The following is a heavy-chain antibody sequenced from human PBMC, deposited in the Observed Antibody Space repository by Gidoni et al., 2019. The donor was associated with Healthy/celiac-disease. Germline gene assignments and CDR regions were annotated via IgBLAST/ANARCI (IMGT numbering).Heavy chain of an antibody. Sequence: QVQLVQSGPEVKKPGASVKVSCQASGYTSTSYAMHWVRQAPGQRLEWMGWINAGNGNTKYSQKFQGRVTITRDTSASTAYMELSSLRSEDTAVYYCASGYVLRYFDWSLPDKHWGQGTTVTVSS. CDR2: INAGNGNT. D-gene: IGHD3-9*01. CDR1: GYTSTSYA. CDR3: ASGYVLRYFDWSLPDKH. J-gene: IGHJ6*02. V-gene: IGHV1-3*01.